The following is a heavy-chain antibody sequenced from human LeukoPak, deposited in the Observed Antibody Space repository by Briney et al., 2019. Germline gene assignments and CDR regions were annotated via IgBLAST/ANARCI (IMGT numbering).Heavy chain of an antibody. CDR2: INHSGST. J-gene: IGHJ3*02. V-gene: IGHV4-34*01. Sequence: SDTLSLTCAVYGGSFSGYYWSWIRQPPGKGLEWIGEINHSGSTNYNPSLKSRVTISVDTSKNQFSLKLTSVTAADTAVYYCARGSHGYYDSRDGFDMWGRGTMVTVSS. CDR3: ARGSHGYYDSRDGFDM. CDR1: GGSFSGYY. D-gene: IGHD3-22*01.